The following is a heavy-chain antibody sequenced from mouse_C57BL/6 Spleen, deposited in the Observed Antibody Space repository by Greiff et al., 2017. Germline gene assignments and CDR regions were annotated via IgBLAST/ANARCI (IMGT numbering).Heavy chain of an antibody. V-gene: IGHV14-4*01. CDR3: TTGGYYYGSRSDY. CDR2: IDPENGDT. D-gene: IGHD1-1*01. J-gene: IGHJ2*01. CDR1: GFNIKDDY. Sequence: EVQLVESGAELVRPGASVKLSCTASGFNIKDDYMHWVKQRPEQGLEWIGWIDPENGDTEYASKFQGKATITADTSSNTAYLQLSSLTSEDTAVYYCTTGGYYYGSRSDYWGQGTTLTVSS.